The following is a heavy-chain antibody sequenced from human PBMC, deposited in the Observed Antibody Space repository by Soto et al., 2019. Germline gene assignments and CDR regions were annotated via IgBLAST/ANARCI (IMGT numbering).Heavy chain of an antibody. D-gene: IGHD2-15*01. CDR2: ISGSGVST. CDR1: GFTFSSYA. J-gene: IGHJ4*02. CDR3: AKIDGSSYYLPYDY. V-gene: IGHV3-23*01. Sequence: EVQLLESGGGLVRPGGSLRLSCAASGFTFSSYAMSWVRQAPGKGLEWVSAISGSGVSTYYTDSVKGRFTISRDNSKSTLYLQMNSLRAEDTAVYYCAKIDGSSYYLPYDYWGQGTLVTVSS.